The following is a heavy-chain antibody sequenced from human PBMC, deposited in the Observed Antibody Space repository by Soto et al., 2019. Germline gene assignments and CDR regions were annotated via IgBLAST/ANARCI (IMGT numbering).Heavy chain of an antibody. D-gene: IGHD3-10*01. CDR1: GLTVSSNY. CDR3: ARDRGSGTSHPYYYYGMDV. CDR2: IYSGGST. Sequence: TGGSLRLSCAASGLTVSSNYMSWVRQAPGKGLEGVSIIYSGGSTYYADSVKGRFTISRDNSKNTVYLQMNSLRAEDTAVYYCARDRGSGTSHPYYYYGMDVWGQGTTVTVSS. J-gene: IGHJ6*02. V-gene: IGHV3-53*01.